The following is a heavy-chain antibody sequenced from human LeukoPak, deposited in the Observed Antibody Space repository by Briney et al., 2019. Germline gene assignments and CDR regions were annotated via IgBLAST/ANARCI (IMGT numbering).Heavy chain of an antibody. Sequence: PGGSLRLSCAASGFTFSSYEMHWVRQAPGKGLGWVSYISSIGTTIYYADSVKGRFTISRDNAKNSLYLQMNSLRAEDTAVYYCARAVDTAMFFDYWGQGTLVTVSS. CDR2: ISSIGTTI. CDR3: ARAVDTAMFFDY. CDR1: GFTFSSYE. J-gene: IGHJ4*02. D-gene: IGHD5-18*01. V-gene: IGHV3-48*03.